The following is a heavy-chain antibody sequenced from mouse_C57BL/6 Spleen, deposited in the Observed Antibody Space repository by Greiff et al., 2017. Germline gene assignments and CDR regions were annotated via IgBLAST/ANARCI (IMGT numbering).Heavy chain of an antibody. CDR2: IYPGSGST. V-gene: IGHV1-55*01. Sequence: QVQLQQPGAELVKPGASVKMSCKASGYTFTSYWITWVKQRPGQGLEWIGDIYPGSGSTNYNEKFKSKATLTVDTSSSTAYMQLSSLTSEDSAVYYWARSLITTVVATPHGYFDVWGTGTTVTVSS. D-gene: IGHD1-1*01. CDR3: ARSLITTVVATPHGYFDV. J-gene: IGHJ1*03. CDR1: GYTFTSYW.